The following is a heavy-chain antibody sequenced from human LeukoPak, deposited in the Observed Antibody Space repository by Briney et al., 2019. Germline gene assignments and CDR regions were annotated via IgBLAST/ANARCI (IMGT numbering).Heavy chain of an antibody. CDR1: GGTFSSYA. D-gene: IGHD4-23*01. V-gene: IGHV1-69*13. Sequence: PVKVSCKASGGTFSSYAISWVRQAPGQGLEWMGGIIPIFGTANYAQKFQGRVTITADESTSTAYMELSSLRSEDTAVYYCARLQDGGKGVIDYWGQGTLVTVSS. CDR3: ARLQDGGKGVIDY. CDR2: IIPIFGTA. J-gene: IGHJ4*02.